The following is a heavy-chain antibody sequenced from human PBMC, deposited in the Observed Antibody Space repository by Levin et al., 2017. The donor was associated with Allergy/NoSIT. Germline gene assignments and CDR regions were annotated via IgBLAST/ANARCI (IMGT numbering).Heavy chain of an antibody. CDR3: ARLTAMGDWYFDR. V-gene: IGHV4-61*02. Sequence: TSETLSLTCSVSGASMRSGSYYWSWIRQPAGKGLEWIGRIYDTGSTSYNPSLKSRITIFVDTSRNQFSLRLSSVTAADTAVYYCARLTAMGDWYFDRWGRGTPVIVSP. CDR2: IYDTGST. D-gene: IGHD5-18*01. CDR1: GASMRSGSYY. J-gene: IGHJ2*01.